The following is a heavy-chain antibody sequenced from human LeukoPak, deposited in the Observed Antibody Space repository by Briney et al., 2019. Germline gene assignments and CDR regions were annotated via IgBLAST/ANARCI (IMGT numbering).Heavy chain of an antibody. J-gene: IGHJ4*02. CDR2: MYLSGTT. V-gene: IGHV4-4*02. Sequence: PSGTLSLTCTVSGDSINSLDLWSWIRQPPGKGLEWIGEMYLSGTTHSNPSVKSRVTISIDKSKNQFFLNLSSVTAADTAVYYCAGLVGRYSSGLYYYYFDYWGQGTLVTVSS. CDR3: AGLVGRYSSGLYYYYFDY. CDR1: GDSINSLDL. D-gene: IGHD3-22*01.